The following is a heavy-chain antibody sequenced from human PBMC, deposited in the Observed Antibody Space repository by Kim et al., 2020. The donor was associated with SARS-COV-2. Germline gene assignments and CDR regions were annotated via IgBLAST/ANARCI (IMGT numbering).Heavy chain of an antibody. D-gene: IGHD3-9*01. Sequence: SETLSLTCTVSGGSISSSSYYWGWIRQPPGKGLEWIGSIYYSGTTYYNPSLKSRVTISVDTSKNQFSLRLSSVTAADTAVYYCPRRSAGTLRYFGWSSYGMDVWGQGTTVIVSS. CDR3: PRRSAGTLRYFGWSSYGMDV. J-gene: IGHJ6*02. CDR2: IYYSGTT. V-gene: IGHV4-39*01. CDR1: GGSISSSSYY.